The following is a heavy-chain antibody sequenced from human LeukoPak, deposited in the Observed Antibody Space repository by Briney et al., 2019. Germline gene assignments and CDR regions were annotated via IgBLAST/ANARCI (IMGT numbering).Heavy chain of an antibody. J-gene: IGHJ4*02. V-gene: IGHV4-59*01. CDR3: ARDGNSSSWYVYDY. CDR2: IYYSGST. D-gene: IGHD6-13*01. CDR1: GGSISSYY. Sequence: SETLSLTCTVSGGSISSYYWSWIRQPPGKGLEWIGYIYYSGSTNYNPSLKSRVTISVDTSKHQFSLKLSSVTAADTAVYYCARDGNSSSWYVYDYWGQGTLVTVSS.